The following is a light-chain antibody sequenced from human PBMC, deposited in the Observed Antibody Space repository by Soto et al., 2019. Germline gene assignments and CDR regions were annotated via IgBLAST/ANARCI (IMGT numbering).Light chain of an antibody. V-gene: IGLV2-14*01. CDR3: SSYTPGGSYV. Sequence: ALTQPASVSGSPGLSLAISCTGTRRDVGGYNSVSWSQQQPGKVPKLMIYDVSNRPSGVSNHFSGTKSGNTASLTISGLQSEDDGHYSCSSYTPGGSYVFGTGTKLTVL. J-gene: IGLJ1*01. CDR1: RRDVGGYNS. CDR2: DVS.